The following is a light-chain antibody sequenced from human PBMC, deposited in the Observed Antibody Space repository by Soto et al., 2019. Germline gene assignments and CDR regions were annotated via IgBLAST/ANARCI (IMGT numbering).Light chain of an antibody. J-gene: IGLJ1*01. V-gene: IGLV2-14*01. CDR3: LSYITSSTFV. CDR1: SSDIGAYNS. Sequence: QSVLTQPASVSGSPGQSITISCTGTSSDIGAYNSVSWYQQHPGKAPKLIVFQVSFRPSAVSDRFSGSKSDNTASLTISGLQTEDEADYYCLSYITSSTFVFGPGTKVTVL. CDR2: QVS.